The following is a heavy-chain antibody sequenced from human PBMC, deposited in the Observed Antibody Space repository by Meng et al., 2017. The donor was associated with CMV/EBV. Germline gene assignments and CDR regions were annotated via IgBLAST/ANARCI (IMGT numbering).Heavy chain of an antibody. Sequence: APVKVSCKASGYTFTSYDINWVRQATGQGLEWMGWMNPNSGNTGYAQKFQGRVTMTRNTSISTAYMELSSLRSEDTAVSYCARVSGGAYGMDVWDPGPTVTVSS. CDR2: MNPNSGNT. CDR3: ARVSGGAYGMDV. J-gene: IGHJ6*02. V-gene: IGHV1-8*01. CDR1: GYTFTSYD. D-gene: IGHD2/OR15-2a*01.